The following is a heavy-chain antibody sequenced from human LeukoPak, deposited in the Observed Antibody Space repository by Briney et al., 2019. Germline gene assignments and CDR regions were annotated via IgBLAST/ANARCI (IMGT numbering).Heavy chain of an antibody. J-gene: IGHJ4*02. D-gene: IGHD3-3*01. CDR2: INHSGST. CDR1: GGSFSGYY. Sequence: SETLSLTCAVYGGSFSGYYWSWIRQPPGKGLEWIGEINHSGSTNYNPSLKSRVTISVDTSKNQFSLKLSSVTAADTAVYYCARGRSDFWSGYSFLFDYWGQGTLVTVSS. CDR3: ARGRSDFWSGYSFLFDY. V-gene: IGHV4-34*01.